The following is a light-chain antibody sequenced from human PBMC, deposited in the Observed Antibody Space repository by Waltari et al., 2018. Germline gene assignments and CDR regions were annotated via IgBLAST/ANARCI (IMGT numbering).Light chain of an antibody. J-gene: IGKJ4*01. CDR2: NVS. CDR3: MQGVHLPLT. V-gene: IGKV2-29*02. CDR1: QTLLHSDGNTF. Sequence: VMSQTPRTLSVTPGKPPSIPCKSSQTLLHSDGNTFFFWYMPKPGQSPHRLIYNVSSRFSGVPYRLSGSGSGTDFTLKISRVEAEDTGVSYCMQGVHLPLTFCGGPKVEI.